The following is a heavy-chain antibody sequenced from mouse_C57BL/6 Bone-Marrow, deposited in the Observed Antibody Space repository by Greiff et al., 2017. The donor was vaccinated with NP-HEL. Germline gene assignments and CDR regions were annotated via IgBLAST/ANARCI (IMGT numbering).Heavy chain of an antibody. CDR3: TRPLYYYGSSYRFAY. CDR1: GYTFTSYW. J-gene: IGHJ3*01. Sequence: EVKLMESGTVLARPGASVKMSCKTSGYTFTSYWMHWVKQRPGQGLEWIGAIYPGNSDTSYNQKFKGKAKLTAVTSASTAYMELSSLTNEDSAVYYCTRPLYYYGSSYRFAYWGQGTLVTVSA. D-gene: IGHD1-1*01. V-gene: IGHV1-5*01. CDR2: IYPGNSDT.